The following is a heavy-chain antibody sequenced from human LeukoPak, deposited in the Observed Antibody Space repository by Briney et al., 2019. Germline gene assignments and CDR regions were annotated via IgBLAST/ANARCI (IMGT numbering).Heavy chain of an antibody. V-gene: IGHV4-59*08. CDR2: INYSGNT. Sequence: SETLSLTCTVSGGSISGFFWSWIRQPPGKGLEWIAYINYSGNTRSNPSLKSRVTMSVDTSKNQFSLKPSSVTAADTAVYYCARLGRENNWFDPWGQGTLVTVSS. D-gene: IGHD3/OR15-3a*01. J-gene: IGHJ5*02. CDR1: GGSISGFF. CDR3: ARLGRENNWFDP.